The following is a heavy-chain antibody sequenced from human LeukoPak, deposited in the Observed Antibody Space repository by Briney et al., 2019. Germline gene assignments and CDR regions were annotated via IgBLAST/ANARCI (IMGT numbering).Heavy chain of an antibody. D-gene: IGHD3-22*01. CDR3: ARARYDSSGYYGY. V-gene: IGHV1-2*02. J-gene: IGHJ4*02. Sequence: ASVKVSCKASGYTFTGSYMHWVRQAPGQGLEWMGWINPNSGGTNYAQKFQGRVTMTRDTSISTAYMELSRLRSDDTAVYYCARARYDSSGYYGYWGQGTLVTVSS. CDR2: INPNSGGT. CDR1: GYTFTGSY.